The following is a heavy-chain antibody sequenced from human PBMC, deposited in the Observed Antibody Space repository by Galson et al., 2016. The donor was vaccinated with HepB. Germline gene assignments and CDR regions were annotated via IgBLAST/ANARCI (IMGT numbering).Heavy chain of an antibody. D-gene: IGHD3-3*01. Sequence: ETLSLTCTVSDDSMRSSRYYWAWIRQPPGKGLQWIGTIYYSGNTYYNPSLRSRVTMSEDTFKDQFSLKLRSVTATDTAVYYCARGSDLIGYGMDVWGQGTTVSVSS. CDR1: DDSMRSSRYY. CDR3: ARGSDLIGYGMDV. CDR2: IYYSGNT. J-gene: IGHJ6*02. V-gene: IGHV4-39*01.